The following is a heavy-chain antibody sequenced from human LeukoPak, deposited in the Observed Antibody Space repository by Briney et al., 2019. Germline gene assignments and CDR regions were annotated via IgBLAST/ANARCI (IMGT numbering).Heavy chain of an antibody. CDR3: ARLTFHYDGSGYYFDY. Sequence: PSETLSLTCTVSGGFISSSSYYWGWLRQPPEKGLEWIGSLHYGGSTYYNPSLKSRVTISVDTSKKQISLKQNSVTAADTAVYYCARLTFHYDGSGYYFDYWGQGTLVTVSS. V-gene: IGHV4-39*01. CDR1: GGFISSSSYY. CDR2: LHYGGST. J-gene: IGHJ4*02. D-gene: IGHD3-22*01.